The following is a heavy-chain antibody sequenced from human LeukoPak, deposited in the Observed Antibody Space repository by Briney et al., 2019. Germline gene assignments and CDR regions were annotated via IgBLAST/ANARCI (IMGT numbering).Heavy chain of an antibody. CDR3: AKGLEYCSVGKCLVDY. Sequence: PGRSLRLSCAASGFTFSNYGMNRVRQAPGKGLEWVADISYDGGNKYYADSVKGRFTISRDNFKNTLYLQMNSLRDEDTAVFYCAKGLEYCSVGKCLVDYWGQGTLVTVSS. CDR2: ISYDGGNK. J-gene: IGHJ4*02. CDR1: GFTFSNYG. D-gene: IGHD2-15*01. V-gene: IGHV3-30*18.